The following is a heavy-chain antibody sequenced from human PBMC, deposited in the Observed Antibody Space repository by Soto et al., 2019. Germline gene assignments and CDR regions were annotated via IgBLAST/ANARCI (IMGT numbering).Heavy chain of an antibody. J-gene: IGHJ6*02. CDR1: GFTFSNAW. CDR3: TTEAYSSSWFGLGMDV. D-gene: IGHD6-13*01. Sequence: EVQLVESGGGLVKPGGSLRLSCAASGFTFSNAWMNWVRQAPGKGLEWVGRIKSKTDGGTTDYAAPVKGRFTISRDESKNTLYLQMNSLKTEDTAVYYCTTEAYSSSWFGLGMDVWGQGTTVTVSS. CDR2: IKSKTDGGTT. V-gene: IGHV3-15*07.